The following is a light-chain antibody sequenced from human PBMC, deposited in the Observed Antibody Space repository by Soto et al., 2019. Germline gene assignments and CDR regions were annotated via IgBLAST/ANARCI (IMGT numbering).Light chain of an antibody. V-gene: IGKV3-11*01. Sequence: EIVLTQSPATLSLSPGERATLSCRASQSVSSSLVWYQQHPGQAPTLLIYYASNSATGIPARFSGSGSATNFTLPISSLEPEDFAVYYCQQRDNRPPWTFGQGTKVDIK. CDR3: QQRDNRPPWT. J-gene: IGKJ1*01. CDR1: QSVSSS. CDR2: YAS.